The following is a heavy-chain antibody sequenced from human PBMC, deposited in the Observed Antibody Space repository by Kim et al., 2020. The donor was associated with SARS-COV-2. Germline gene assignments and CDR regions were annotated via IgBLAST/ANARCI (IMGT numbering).Heavy chain of an antibody. V-gene: IGHV3-23*01. CDR3: EKGSGCYEIYYYYYGMDV. CDR2: ISGSGGST. CDR1: GFTFSSYA. Sequence: GGSLRLSCAASGFTFSSYAMSWVRQAPGKGLEWVSAISGSGGSTYYADSVKGRFTISRDNSKNTLYLQLNSLRAEDTAVYYCEKGSGCYEIYYYYYGMDVWGEGTTVTV. J-gene: IGHJ6*02. D-gene: IGHD6-19*01.